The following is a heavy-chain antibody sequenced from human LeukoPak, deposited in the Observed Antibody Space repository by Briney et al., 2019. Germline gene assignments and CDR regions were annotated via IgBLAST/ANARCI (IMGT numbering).Heavy chain of an antibody. CDR3: TPSGPIFYFDY. J-gene: IGHJ4*02. CDR1: GFTFANYW. Sequence: GGSLRLSCVASGFTFANYWMTWVRQAPGKGLEWVSAISGSGGSTYYADSVKGRLTISRDNSKNTLYLQMNSLRAEDTAVYYCTPSGPIFYFDYWGQGTLVTVPS. D-gene: IGHD3-3*02. V-gene: IGHV3-23*01. CDR2: ISGSGGST.